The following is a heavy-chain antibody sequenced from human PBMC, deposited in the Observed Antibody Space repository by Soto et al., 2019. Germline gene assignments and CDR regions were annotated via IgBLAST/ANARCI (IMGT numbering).Heavy chain of an antibody. V-gene: IGHV4-59*01. CDR1: GGSISNFY. D-gene: IGHD2-8*01. CDR3: ARAPMVLSRSYFDS. CDR2: ISYSGNT. Sequence: PSETQSLTCTVSGGSISNFYWSWIRQPPGKGLEWIGYISYSGNTNYNPSLKSRVSISVDTSKNQLSLNLTSVTAADTAVYYCARAPMVLSRSYFDSWGQGTPVTVSS. J-gene: IGHJ4*02.